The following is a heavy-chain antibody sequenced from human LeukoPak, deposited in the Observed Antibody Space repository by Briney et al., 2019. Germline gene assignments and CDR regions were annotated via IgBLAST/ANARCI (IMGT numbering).Heavy chain of an antibody. V-gene: IGHV4-39*07. J-gene: IGHJ4*02. D-gene: IGHD3-22*01. CDR3: AREGKHYYDSSGYQSYYFDY. CDR2: IYSRGNT. Sequence: SETLSLTCSVSGVSISSGSNYWGWIRQPPGKTLEWIGSIYSRGNTYYNPSLKSRVIILIDTAKNHFSLNLSSVTAADTAVYYCAREGKHYYDSSGYQSYYFDYWGQGTLVTVSS. CDR1: GVSISSGSNY.